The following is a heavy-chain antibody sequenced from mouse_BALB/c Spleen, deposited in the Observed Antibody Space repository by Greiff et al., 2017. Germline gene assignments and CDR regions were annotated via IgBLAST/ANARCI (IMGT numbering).Heavy chain of an antibody. CDR1: GFTFSSFG. CDR2: ISSGSSTI. Sequence: EVQVVESGGGLVQPGGSRKLSCAASGFTFSSFGMHWVRQAPEKGLEWVAYISSGSSTIYYADTVKGRFTISRDNPKNTMFLQMTSLRSEDTAMYYCARSNYDAWFAYWGQGTLVTVSA. V-gene: IGHV5-17*02. D-gene: IGHD2-4*01. J-gene: IGHJ3*01. CDR3: ARSNYDAWFAY.